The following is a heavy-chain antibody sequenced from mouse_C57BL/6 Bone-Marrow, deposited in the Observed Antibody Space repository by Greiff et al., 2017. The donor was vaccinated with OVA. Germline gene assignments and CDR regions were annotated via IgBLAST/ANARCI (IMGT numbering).Heavy chain of an antibody. V-gene: IGHV1-53*01. CDR2: INPSNGGT. CDR1: GYTFTSYW. Sequence: QVQLQQPGTELVKPGASVKLSCKASGYTFTSYWMHWVKQRPGQGLEWIGNINPSNGGTNYNEKFKSKATLTVDKSSSTAYMQLSSLTSEDSAVYYCASLSTMSPYWYFDVWGTGTTVTVSS. CDR3: ASLSTMSPYWYFDV. D-gene: IGHD2-4*01. J-gene: IGHJ1*03.